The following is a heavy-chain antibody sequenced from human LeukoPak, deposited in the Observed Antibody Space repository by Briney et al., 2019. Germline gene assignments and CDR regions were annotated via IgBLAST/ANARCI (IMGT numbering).Heavy chain of an antibody. Sequence: SETLSLTCTVSGGSISSYYWSWIRQPPGKGLEWIGYIYYSGSTNYNPSLKSRVTISVDTSKNQFSLKLSSVTAADTAVYYRARDTHGDFDYWGQGTLVTVSS. CDR3: ARDTHGDFDY. CDR2: IYYSGST. CDR1: GGSISSYY. J-gene: IGHJ4*02. V-gene: IGHV4-59*01.